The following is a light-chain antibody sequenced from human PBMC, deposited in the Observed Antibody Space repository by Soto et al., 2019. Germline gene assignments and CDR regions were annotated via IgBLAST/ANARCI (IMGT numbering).Light chain of an antibody. Sequence: QSVLTQPPSESGTPGQRVTISCSGSSSNIGSNTVNWYQQLPGTAPKFLIYSNNQRPSGVPNRFSGSKSGTSASLAISGLQSEDEADYYCATWDDSLNGHVVFGGGTKVTVL. J-gene: IGLJ2*01. CDR2: SNN. CDR3: ATWDDSLNGHVV. CDR1: SSNIGSNT. V-gene: IGLV1-44*01.